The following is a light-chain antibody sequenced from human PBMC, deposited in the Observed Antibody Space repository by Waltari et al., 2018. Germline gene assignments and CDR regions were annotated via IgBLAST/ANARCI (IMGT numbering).Light chain of an antibody. CDR2: GAS. CDR1: QTISSSY. CDR3: QQYGSSPVT. J-gene: IGKJ4*01. V-gene: IGKV3-20*01. Sequence: EIVLTQSPGTLSLSPGERATLSCRASQTISSSYLAWYQQKPGQAPRLLIYGASSSATDIPDRFRGSGSGTDFTLTISRLEPEDFAVYSCQQYGSSPVTFGGGTNVEIK.